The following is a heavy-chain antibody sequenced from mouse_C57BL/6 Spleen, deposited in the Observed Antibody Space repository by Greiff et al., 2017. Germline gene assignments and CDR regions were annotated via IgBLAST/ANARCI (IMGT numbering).Heavy chain of an antibody. CDR1: GFSLTSYG. V-gene: IGHV2-6-1*01. Sequence: QVQLKESGPGLVAPSQSLSITCTVSGFSLTSYGVHWVRQPPGKGLEWLVVIWSDGSTTYNSALKSRLSISKDNSKSQVFLKMNSLQTDDTAMYYCARQDDGYGYAMDYWGQGTSGTVSS. CDR3: ARQDDGYGYAMDY. D-gene: IGHD2-3*01. J-gene: IGHJ4*01. CDR2: IWSDGST.